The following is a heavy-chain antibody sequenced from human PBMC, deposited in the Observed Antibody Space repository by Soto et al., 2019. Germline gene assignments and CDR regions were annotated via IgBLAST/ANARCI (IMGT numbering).Heavy chain of an antibody. CDR3: YVEADYGAYYSGMDV. CDR2: IIPILGIA. V-gene: IGHV1-69*02. D-gene: IGHD4-17*01. CDR1: GGTFSSYT. Sequence: QVQLVQSGAEVKKPGSSVKVSCKASGGTFSSYTISWVRQAPGQGLEWMGRIIPILGIANYAQKFQGRVTITAEKSPSTAYMKLGSLRSEATAVYYCYVEADYGAYYSGMDVWGQGTTVTVSS. J-gene: IGHJ6*02.